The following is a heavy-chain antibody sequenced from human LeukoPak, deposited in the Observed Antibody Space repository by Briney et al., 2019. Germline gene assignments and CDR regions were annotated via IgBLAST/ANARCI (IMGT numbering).Heavy chain of an antibody. J-gene: IGHJ3*02. D-gene: IGHD6-13*01. CDR1: GFTFSGSA. CDR2: IRSKANSYAT. V-gene: IGHV3-73*01. Sequence: GGSLRLSCAASGFTFSGSAMHWVRQASGKGLEWVGRIRSKANSYATAYAASVKGRFTISRDDSKNTAYLQMNSLRAEDSAVYYCAKDGGWGLSTWYSGFDIWGQGTMVTVSS. CDR3: AKDGGWGLSTWYSGFDI.